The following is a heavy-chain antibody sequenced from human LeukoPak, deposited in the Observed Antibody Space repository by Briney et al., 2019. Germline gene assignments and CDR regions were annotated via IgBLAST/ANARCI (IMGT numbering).Heavy chain of an antibody. CDR1: GFTFSSYG. D-gene: IGHD3-10*01. CDR3: ARDRYYGSGSYFLFDY. J-gene: IGHJ4*02. Sequence: GRPLRLSCAASGFTFSSYGMHWVRQAPGKGLEWVAVIWYDGSNKYYADPVKGRFTISRDNSKNTLYLQMNSLRAEDTAVYYCARDRYYGSGSYFLFDYWGQGTLVTVSS. V-gene: IGHV3-33*01. CDR2: IWYDGSNK.